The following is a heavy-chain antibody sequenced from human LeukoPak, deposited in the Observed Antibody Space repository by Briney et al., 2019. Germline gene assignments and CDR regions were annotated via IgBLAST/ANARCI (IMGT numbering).Heavy chain of an antibody. CDR1: GFTFSSYG. V-gene: IGHV3-30*18. D-gene: IGHD3-16*01. CDR3: AKERPHLINYFDY. Sequence: AGRSLRLSCAASGFTFSSYGMHWVRQAPGKGLEWVAVISYDGSNKYYADSVKGRFTISRDNSKNTLYLQMNSLRAEDTAVYYCAKERPHLINYFDYWGQGTLVTVSS. CDR2: ISYDGSNK. J-gene: IGHJ4*02.